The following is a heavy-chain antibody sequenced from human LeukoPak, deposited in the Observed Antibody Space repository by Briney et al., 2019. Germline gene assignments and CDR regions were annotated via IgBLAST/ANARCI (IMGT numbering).Heavy chain of an antibody. CDR3: ARHHSYGGNSRHYYYYYMDV. Sequence: GESLKISCKGSGHSFTNYWIGWVRQMPGKGLEWMGIIYPDDSDTRYSPSFQGQVTMSADKSISTAYLQWSSLKASDTAMYYCARHHSYGGNSRHYYYYYMDVWGKGTTVTVSS. D-gene: IGHD4-23*01. CDR1: GHSFTNYW. V-gene: IGHV5-51*01. CDR2: IYPDDSDT. J-gene: IGHJ6*03.